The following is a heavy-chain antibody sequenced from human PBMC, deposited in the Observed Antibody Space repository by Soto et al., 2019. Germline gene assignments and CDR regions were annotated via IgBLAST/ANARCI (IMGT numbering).Heavy chain of an antibody. V-gene: IGHV3-33*03. CDR1: GFTFRRHG. CDR2: IWYDGSEQ. J-gene: IGHJ5*02. Sequence: QEQLVESGGGVVQPGXSLRLSCEGSGFTFRRHGMHWVRQSPGKGLEWLAVIWYDGSEQYYADSVKGRFTISRDNSKNMLYLQLNTLTVEDTAVYYCARWSNHKVVDPWGQGTMVTVS. D-gene: IGHD2-8*02. CDR3: ARWSNHKVVDP.